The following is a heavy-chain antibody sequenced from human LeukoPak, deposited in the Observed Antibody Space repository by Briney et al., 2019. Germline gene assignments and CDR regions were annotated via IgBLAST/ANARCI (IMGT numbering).Heavy chain of an antibody. CDR3: ARGTSEAFRSLDS. D-gene: IGHD1-14*01. Sequence: GGSLRLSCAASGFTVNYMTWVRQAPGKGLEWVSVIYNGGTTYYADSVKGRFTISRDNSENTLYPQMNSLRAEDTAVYYCARGTSEAFRSLDSWGQGTLVTVSS. V-gene: IGHV3-66*01. CDR2: IYNGGTT. CDR1: GFTVNY. J-gene: IGHJ4*02.